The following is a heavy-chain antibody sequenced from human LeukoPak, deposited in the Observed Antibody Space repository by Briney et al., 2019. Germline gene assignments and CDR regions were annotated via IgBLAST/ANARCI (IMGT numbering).Heavy chain of an antibody. Sequence: ASVKVSCKASGGTFSSYAISWVRQAPGQGLEWMGGIIPIFGTANYAQKFQGRVTITTDESTSTAYMELSSLRSEDTAVYYCARGRDSTSPSFGYWGQGTLVTVSS. CDR3: ARGRDSTSPSFGY. CDR2: IIPIFGTA. V-gene: IGHV1-69*05. J-gene: IGHJ4*02. CDR1: GGTFSSYA. D-gene: IGHD2-2*01.